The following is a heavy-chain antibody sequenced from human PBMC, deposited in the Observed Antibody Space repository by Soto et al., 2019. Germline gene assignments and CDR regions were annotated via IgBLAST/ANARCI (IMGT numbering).Heavy chain of an antibody. D-gene: IGHD2-2*01. CDR3: VRYCSTTKCPFDY. CDR2: IYYSGNT. Sequence: KPSETLSLTCTFSVGSISSGGSYWGWIRQPPGKGLEWIGYIYYSGNTYFNPSLKSRVTLSVDTSKNQFSLNLSSVTAADTAVYYCVRYCSTTKCPFDYWGQGTLVTVSS. CDR1: VGSISSGGSY. V-gene: IGHV4-30-4*01. J-gene: IGHJ4*02.